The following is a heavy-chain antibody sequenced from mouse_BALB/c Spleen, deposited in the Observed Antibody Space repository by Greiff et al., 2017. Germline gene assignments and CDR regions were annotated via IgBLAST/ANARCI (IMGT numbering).Heavy chain of an antibody. V-gene: IGHV5-6*01. CDR3: ARGENGNFAWFAY. J-gene: IGHJ3*01. CDR1: GFTFSSYG. D-gene: IGHD2-1*01. CDR2: ISSGGSYT. Sequence: EVQLVESGGDLVKPGGSLKLSCAASGFTFSSYGMSWVRQTPDKRLEWVATISSGGSYTYYPDSVKGRFTISRDNAKNTLYLQMSSLKSEDTAMYYCARGENGNFAWFAYWGQGTLVTVSA.